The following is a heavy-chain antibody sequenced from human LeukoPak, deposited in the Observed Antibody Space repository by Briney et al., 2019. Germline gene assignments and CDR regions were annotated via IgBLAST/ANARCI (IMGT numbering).Heavy chain of an antibody. CDR3: AMNWGTGRTLDY. D-gene: IGHD7-27*01. CDR2: INHSGGT. Sequence: PSETLSLTCAVYGGSFSSYYWSWIRQPPGKGLEWIGKINHSGGTNYNPSLKSRVTISVDTSKNQFSLKVRSVTAADTAVYYCAMNWGTGRTLDYWGQGTLVTVSS. V-gene: IGHV4-34*01. CDR1: GGSFSSYY. J-gene: IGHJ4*02.